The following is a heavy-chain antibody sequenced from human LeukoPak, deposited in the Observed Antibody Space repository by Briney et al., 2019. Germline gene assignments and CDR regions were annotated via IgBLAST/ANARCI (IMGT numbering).Heavy chain of an antibody. CDR3: AREEYSSSSWFDP. V-gene: IGHV4-61*01. J-gene: IGHJ5*02. D-gene: IGHD6-6*01. CDR1: GGSVSSGSYY. Sequence: KPSETLSLTCTVSGGSVSSGSYYWSWIRQPPGKGLEWIGYIYNSGSTNYNPSLKSRVTISVDTSKNQFSLKLSSVTAADTAVYYCAREEYSSSSWFDPWGQGTLVTVSS. CDR2: IYNSGST.